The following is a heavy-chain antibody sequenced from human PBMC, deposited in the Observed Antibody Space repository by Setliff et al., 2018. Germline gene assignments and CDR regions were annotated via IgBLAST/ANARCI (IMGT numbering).Heavy chain of an antibody. CDR1: GDSISSGYF. CDR3: ARRGDSTWYSNWFDP. D-gene: IGHD2-15*01. J-gene: IGHJ5*02. V-gene: IGHV4-38-2*01. Sequence: SETLSLTCAVSGDSISSGYFWGWIRQPPGKGLEWIGSIYHSGTTHYNPSLQSRVTISVDKSKNHFSLNLNSVTAADTAVYYCARRGDSTWYSNWFDPWGQGTLVTV. CDR2: IYHSGTT.